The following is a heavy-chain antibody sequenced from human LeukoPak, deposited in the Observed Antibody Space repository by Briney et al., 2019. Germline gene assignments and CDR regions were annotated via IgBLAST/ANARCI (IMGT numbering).Heavy chain of an antibody. V-gene: IGHV3-48*03. J-gene: IGHJ4*02. Sequence: PGGSLRHSCAASGFTFSSYEMNWVRQAPGKGLEWVSYISSSGSTIYYADSVKGRFTISRDNAKNSLYLQMNSLRAEDTAACYCVRTTTIFGVVISFDYWGQGTLVTVSS. CDR2: ISSSGSTI. D-gene: IGHD3-3*01. CDR3: VRTTTIFGVVISFDY. CDR1: GFTFSSYE.